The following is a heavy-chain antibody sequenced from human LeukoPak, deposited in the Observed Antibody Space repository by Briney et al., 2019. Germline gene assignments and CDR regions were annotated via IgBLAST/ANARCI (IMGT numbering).Heavy chain of an antibody. CDR2: IYTSGST. J-gene: IGHJ4*02. D-gene: IGHD4-17*01. CDR1: GGSISSGSYY. V-gene: IGHV4-61*02. CDR3: AREAPLRGFDY. Sequence: PSQTLSLTCTVSGGSISSGSYYWSWIRQPAGKGLEWIGRIYTSGSTNYNPSLKSRVTISVDTSKNQFSLKLSSVTAADTAVYYCAREAPLRGFDYWGQGTLVTVSS.